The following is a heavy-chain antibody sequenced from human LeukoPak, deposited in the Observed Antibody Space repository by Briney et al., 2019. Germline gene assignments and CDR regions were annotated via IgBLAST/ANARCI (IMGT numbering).Heavy chain of an antibody. CDR1: GDSVSSNSAA. J-gene: IGHJ4*02. V-gene: IGHV6-1*01. CDR3: ARAETYSGRVFDY. D-gene: IGHD1-26*01. Sequence: SQTLSLTFAISGDSVSSNSAAWNWVRQSPSRGLEWLGRTYYRSKWYNDYAESVKSRITINPDTSKNQFSLQLNSVTPEDTAVYYCARAETYSGRVFDYWGQGALVTVSS. CDR2: TYYRSKWYN.